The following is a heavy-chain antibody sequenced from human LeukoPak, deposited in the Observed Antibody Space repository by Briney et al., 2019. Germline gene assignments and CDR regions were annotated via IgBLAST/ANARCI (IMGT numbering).Heavy chain of an antibody. CDR2: ISAYNGNT. J-gene: IGHJ5*02. CDR3: ARDFYYGSGSYYKGGNWFDP. Sequence: EASVKVSCKASGYTFTSYGISWVRQAPGQGLEWMGWISAYNGNTNYAQKLQGRVTMTTDTSTSTAYMELRSLRSDDTAVYYCARDFYYGSGSYYKGGNWFDPWGQGTLVTVSS. D-gene: IGHD3-10*01. CDR1: GYTFTSYG. V-gene: IGHV1-18*01.